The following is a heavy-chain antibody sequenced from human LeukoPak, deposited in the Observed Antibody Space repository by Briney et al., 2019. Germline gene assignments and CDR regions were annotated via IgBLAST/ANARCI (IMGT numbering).Heavy chain of an antibody. CDR2: IYYSGST. J-gene: IGHJ4*02. Sequence: SETLSLTCTVSGGSVSSGSYYGSWIRQPPGKGLEWIGYIYYSGSTNYNPSLKSRVTISVDTSKNQFSLKLSSVTAADTAVYYCARASHVAAGLDYWGQGSLVTVSS. D-gene: IGHD6-13*01. CDR1: GGSVSSGSYY. CDR3: ARASHVAAGLDY. V-gene: IGHV4-61*01.